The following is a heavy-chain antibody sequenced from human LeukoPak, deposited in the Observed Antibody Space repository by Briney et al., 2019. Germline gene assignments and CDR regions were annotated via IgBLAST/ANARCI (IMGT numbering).Heavy chain of an antibody. CDR1: GFTFSSYS. D-gene: IGHD3-10*01. Sequence: PGRSLRLSCAASGFTFSSYSMNWVRQAPGKGLEWVSYISSSSSTIYYADSVKGRFTISRDNAKNSLYLQMNSLRAEDTAVYYCARDIHYYGSGSYRYWGQGTLVTVSS. J-gene: IGHJ4*02. CDR2: ISSSSSTI. CDR3: ARDIHYYGSGSYRY. V-gene: IGHV3-48*01.